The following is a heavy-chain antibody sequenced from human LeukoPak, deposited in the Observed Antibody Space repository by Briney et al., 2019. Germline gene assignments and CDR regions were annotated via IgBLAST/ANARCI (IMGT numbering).Heavy chain of an antibody. Sequence: GGSLRLSCAASGFTFNNYAMNWIRQAPGKGLEWVSGISGFGGSTYYAPSVKGRLTISRDNFGNMLYLHLDSLRVEDTAIYYCARRSGSSWSSFDYWGQGALVTVSS. CDR2: ISGFGGST. CDR1: GFTFNNYA. CDR3: ARRSGSSWSSFDY. J-gene: IGHJ4*02. V-gene: IGHV3-23*01. D-gene: IGHD6-13*01.